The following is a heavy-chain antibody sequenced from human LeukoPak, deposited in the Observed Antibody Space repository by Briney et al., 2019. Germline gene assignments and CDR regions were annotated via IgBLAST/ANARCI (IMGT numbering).Heavy chain of an antibody. J-gene: IGHJ4*02. CDR3: ARPDDFWSGPKFDY. V-gene: IGHV3-30-3*01. D-gene: IGHD3-3*01. CDR1: GYTLSSYA. Sequence: PGGALRLSCAAYGYTLSSYAMQWVRQARGRGVGWVEVISYDGSNKYYAASVKGRFTISTDNSKNTLYLQMNSLRAEDTAVYYCARPDDFWSGPKFDYWGQGTLVTVSS. CDR2: ISYDGSNK.